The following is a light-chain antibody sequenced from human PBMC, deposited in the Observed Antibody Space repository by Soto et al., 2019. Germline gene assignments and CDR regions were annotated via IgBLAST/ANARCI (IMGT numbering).Light chain of an antibody. CDR1: QNINNW. V-gene: IGKV1-5*03. J-gene: IGKJ1*01. CDR2: EES. CDR3: QQYENSWT. Sequence: DIQMTQSPSTMSASVGDRVTITCRASQNINNWLAWYQQKPGKAPNLLIYEESTLETGGPSRFSGRRSGTEFSLSITSRQPDDFATYDCQQYENSWTFRQGTTVDSK.